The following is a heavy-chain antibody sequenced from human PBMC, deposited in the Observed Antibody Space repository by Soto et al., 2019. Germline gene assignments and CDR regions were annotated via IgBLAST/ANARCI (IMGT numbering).Heavy chain of an antibody. D-gene: IGHD3-3*01. J-gene: IGHJ4*02. CDR3: ARNDFWSGSLYYFDY. V-gene: IGHV3-21*01. Sequence: EVQLVESGGGLVKPGGSLRLSCAASGFTCSSYSMNWVRQAPGKGLEWVSSISSSSSYIYYADSVKGRFTISRDNAKNSLYLQMNSLRAEDTAVYYCARNDFWSGSLYYFDYWGKGTLVTVSS. CDR2: ISSSSSYI. CDR1: GFTCSSYS.